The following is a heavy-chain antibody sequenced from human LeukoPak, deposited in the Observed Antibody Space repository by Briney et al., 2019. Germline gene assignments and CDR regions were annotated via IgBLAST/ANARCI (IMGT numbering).Heavy chain of an antibody. V-gene: IGHV1-2*02. CDR2: INPNSGGT. CDR3: AAPILHHTYFFDY. J-gene: IGHJ4*02. Sequence: ASVKVSYKASGYTFTGYYMHWVRQAPGQGLEWMGWINPNSGGTKYAQKFQGRVTMTRDTSINTAYMELSSLRSDDTAVYYCAAPILHHTYFFDYWGQGTQVTVSS. CDR1: GYTFTGYY. D-gene: IGHD3-3*01.